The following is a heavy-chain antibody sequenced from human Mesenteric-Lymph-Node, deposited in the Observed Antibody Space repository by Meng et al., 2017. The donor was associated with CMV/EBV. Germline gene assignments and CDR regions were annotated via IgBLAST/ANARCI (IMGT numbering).Heavy chain of an antibody. Sequence: GGSISSGNGWSWVRQPPGKGLEWIGEIFETGSTNYNPSLKSRLTISLDKSKNQFSLKLSSVTAADTAVYYCAKWRVAVAVVDYWGQGTLVTVSS. V-gene: IGHV4-4*02. CDR1: GGSISSGNG. CDR3: AKWRVAVAVVDY. J-gene: IGHJ4*02. CDR2: IFETGST. D-gene: IGHD6-13*01.